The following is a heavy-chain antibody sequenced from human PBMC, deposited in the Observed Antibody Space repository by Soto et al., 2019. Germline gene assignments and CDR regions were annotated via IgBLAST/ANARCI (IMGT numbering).Heavy chain of an antibody. J-gene: IGHJ6*02. CDR2: ISYDGSNK. Sequence: PGGSLRLSCAASGLTFSSYGMHWVRQAPGKGLEWVAVISYDGSNKYYADSVKGRFTISRDNSKNTLYLQMNSLRAEDTAVYYCAKATGVEQLAQWYYYYGMDVWGQGTTATVS. CDR1: GLTFSSYG. V-gene: IGHV3-30*18. CDR3: AKATGVEQLAQWYYYYGMDV. D-gene: IGHD6-6*01.